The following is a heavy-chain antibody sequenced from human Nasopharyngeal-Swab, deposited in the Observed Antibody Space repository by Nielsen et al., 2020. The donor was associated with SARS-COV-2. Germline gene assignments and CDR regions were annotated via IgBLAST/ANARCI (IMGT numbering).Heavy chain of an antibody. CDR2: ISSSSSYI. V-gene: IGHV3-21*01. Sequence: WIRQGPGKGLEWVSSISSSSSYIYYADSVKGRFTISRDNAKNSLYLQMNSQRAEDTAVYYCARGYPRIGDYYYGMDVWGQGTTVTVSS. J-gene: IGHJ6*02. CDR3: ARGYPRIGDYYYGMDV. D-gene: IGHD2/OR15-2a*01.